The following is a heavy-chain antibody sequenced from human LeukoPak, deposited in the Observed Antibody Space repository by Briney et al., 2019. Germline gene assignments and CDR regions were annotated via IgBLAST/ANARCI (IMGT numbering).Heavy chain of an antibody. CDR3: AGTGVRNWFDP. D-gene: IGHD3-10*01. V-gene: IGHV4-39*01. CDR2: IFKSGNT. Sequence: SETLSLTCSVSGDSISTTGYFWVWIRQSPGRDLEWIGSIFKSGNTFYNTSLKSRVTISVDTSKNEFSLSLTSVTAADTAVYYCAGTGVRNWFDPWGQGIRVTVSS. CDR1: GDSISTTGYF. J-gene: IGHJ5*02.